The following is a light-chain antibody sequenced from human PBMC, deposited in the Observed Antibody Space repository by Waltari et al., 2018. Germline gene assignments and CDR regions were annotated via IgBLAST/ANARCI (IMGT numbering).Light chain of an antibody. J-gene: IGKJ4*01. CDR2: DAS. Sequence: EIVLTQSPATLSLSPGDIATLSCRASQSVNNKLAWYQQKPGQAPRLLIYDASTRATGVPARFSGSGSGTDLTLSISSLEPEDIAVYYCQHRSSWPLTFGGGTKLEIK. CDR1: QSVNNK. CDR3: QHRSSWPLT. V-gene: IGKV3-11*01.